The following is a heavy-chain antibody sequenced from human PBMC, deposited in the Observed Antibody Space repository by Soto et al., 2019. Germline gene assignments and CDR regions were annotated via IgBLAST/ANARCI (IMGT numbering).Heavy chain of an antibody. V-gene: IGHV3-48*01. J-gene: IGHJ4*02. CDR1: GFTFSSYS. CDR2: ISSSSSTI. D-gene: IGHD5-18*01. CDR3: ARDSGYSYGPFDY. Sequence: AASGFTFSSYSMNWVRQAPGKGLEWVSYISSSSSTIYYADSVKGRFSISRDNAKNSLYLQMNSLRAEDTAVYYCARDSGYSYGPFDYWGPGTLVTVSS.